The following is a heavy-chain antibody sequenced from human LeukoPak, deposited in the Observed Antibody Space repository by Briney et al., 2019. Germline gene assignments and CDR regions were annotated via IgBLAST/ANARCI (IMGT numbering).Heavy chain of an antibody. CDR1: GGSFSGYY. CDR2: INHSGST. J-gene: IGHJ4*02. D-gene: IGHD3-10*01. Sequence: SETLSLTCAVYGGSFSGYYWSWIRQPPGKGLEWIGEINHSGSTNYNPSLKSRVTIPVDTSKNQFSLKLSSVTAADTAVYYCARLNMVRGVIKVFGYWGQGTLVTVSS. V-gene: IGHV4-34*01. CDR3: ARLNMVRGVIKVFGY.